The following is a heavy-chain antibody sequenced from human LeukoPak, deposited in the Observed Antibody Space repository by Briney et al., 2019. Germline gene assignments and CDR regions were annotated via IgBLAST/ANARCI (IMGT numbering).Heavy chain of an antibody. Sequence: KPSETLSLTCTVSGGSISSYYWSWIRQPPGKGLEWIGYIYYSGSTNYNPSLKSRVTISVDTSKNQFSLKLSSVTAADTAVYYCARHSTSWELPPRYYFDYWGQGTLVTVSS. V-gene: IGHV4-59*08. CDR2: IYYSGST. J-gene: IGHJ4*02. CDR3: ARHSTSWELPPRYYFDY. CDR1: GGSISSYY. D-gene: IGHD2-2*01.